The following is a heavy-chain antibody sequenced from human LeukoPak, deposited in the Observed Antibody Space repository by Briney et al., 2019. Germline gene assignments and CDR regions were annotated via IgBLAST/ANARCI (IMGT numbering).Heavy chain of an antibody. Sequence: GGSLRLSCAASGFTFSSYAMSWVRQAPGKGLEWVSAISGSGGSTYYADSVKGRFTISRDNSKNALYLQMNSLRAEDTAVYYCAKARYDILTGYPSPGFDYWGQGTLVTVSS. CDR2: ISGSGGST. CDR3: AKARYDILTGYPSPGFDY. V-gene: IGHV3-23*01. J-gene: IGHJ4*02. D-gene: IGHD3-9*01. CDR1: GFTFSSYA.